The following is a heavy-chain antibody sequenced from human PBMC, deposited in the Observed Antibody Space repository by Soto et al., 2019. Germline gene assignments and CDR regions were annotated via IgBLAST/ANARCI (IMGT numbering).Heavy chain of an antibody. V-gene: IGHV4-34*01. CDR3: ARGPFGPRSSTGSPTSTYDY. CDR2: INHSGST. J-gene: IGHJ4*02. Sequence: SETLSLTCAVYGGSFSGYYWSWIRQPPGKGLEWIGEINHSGSTNYNPSLKSRVTISVDTSKNQFSLKLSSVTAADTAVYYCARGPFGPRSSTGSPTSTYDYWGQGTLVTVSA. CDR1: GGSFSGYY. D-gene: IGHD2-2*01.